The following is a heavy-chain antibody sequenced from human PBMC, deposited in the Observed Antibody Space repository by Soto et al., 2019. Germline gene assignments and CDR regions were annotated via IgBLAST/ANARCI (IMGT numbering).Heavy chain of an antibody. CDR3: ARSESRGPFDY. J-gene: IGHJ4*02. CDR1: GGSISSGGYY. CDR2: IYYSGST. V-gene: IGHV4-31*03. Sequence: ASETLSLTCTVSGGSISSGGYYWSWIRQHPGKGLEWIGYIYYSGSTYYNPSLKSRVTISVDTSKNQFSLKLSSVTAADTAVYYCARSESRGPFDYWGQGTLVTVSS.